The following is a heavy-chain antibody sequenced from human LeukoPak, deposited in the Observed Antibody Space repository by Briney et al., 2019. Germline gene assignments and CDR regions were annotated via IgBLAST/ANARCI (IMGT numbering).Heavy chain of an antibody. J-gene: IGHJ5*02. Sequence: GGSLRLSCAASGFTVSSNYMSWVRQAPGKGLEWVSVIYSGGSTYYADSVKGRFTISRDNSKNTLYLQVNSLRSEDTAVYYCAREPIFPTGIRGVIIPPKGDNWFDPWGQGTLVTVSS. CDR2: IYSGGST. V-gene: IGHV3-53*05. CDR3: AREPIFPTGIRGVIIPPKGDNWFDP. CDR1: GFTVSSNY. D-gene: IGHD3-10*01.